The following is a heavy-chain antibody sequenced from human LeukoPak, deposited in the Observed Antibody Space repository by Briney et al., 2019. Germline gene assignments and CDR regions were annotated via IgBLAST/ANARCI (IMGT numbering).Heavy chain of an antibody. CDR3: AKVGGGLLWFGELLPNDYGMDV. Sequence: GGSLRLSCVASGFTFDDYAMHWVRQAPGKGLEWVSLISGDGGSTYYADSVKGRFTISRDNSKNSLYLQMNSLRTEDTALYYCAKVGGGLLWFGELLPNDYGMDVWGQGTTVTVSS. D-gene: IGHD3-10*01. J-gene: IGHJ6*02. CDR2: ISGDGGST. CDR1: GFTFDDYA. V-gene: IGHV3-43*02.